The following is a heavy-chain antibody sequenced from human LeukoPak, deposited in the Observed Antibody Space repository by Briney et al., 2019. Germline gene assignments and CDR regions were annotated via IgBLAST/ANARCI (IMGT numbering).Heavy chain of an antibody. D-gene: IGHD5-18*01. V-gene: IGHV4-4*07. CDR1: GGSISSYY. CDR2: IYTSGST. CDR3: ARHEETAMVLYFDY. Sequence: SETLSLTCTVSGGSISSYYWSWIRQPAGKGLEWIGRIYTSGSTNYNPSLKSRVTMSVDTSKNQFSLKLSSVTAADTAVYYCARHEETAMVLYFDYWGQGTLVTVSS. J-gene: IGHJ4*02.